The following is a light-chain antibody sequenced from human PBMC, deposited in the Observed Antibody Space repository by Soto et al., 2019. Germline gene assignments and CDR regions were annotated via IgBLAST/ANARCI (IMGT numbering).Light chain of an antibody. V-gene: IGKV3-15*01. CDR3: QQYNNWPPWT. CDR2: GAS. J-gene: IGKJ1*01. CDR1: QSVGSN. Sequence: EIVMTQSPATLSVSPGERATLSCRASQSVGSNLAWYQQEPGQAPRLLTYGASTRATGIPARFSGSGSVTEFTLTISSLQSEDFAVYYCQQYNNWPPWTFGQGAKVDIK.